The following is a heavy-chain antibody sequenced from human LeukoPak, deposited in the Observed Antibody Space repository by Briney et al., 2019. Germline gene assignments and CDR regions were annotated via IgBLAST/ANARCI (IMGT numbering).Heavy chain of an antibody. CDR3: ARDYWFGELLSNFDY. V-gene: IGHV1-2*02. CDR2: INPNSGGT. J-gene: IGHJ4*02. CDR1: GYTFTGYY. Sequence: ASVKVSCKASGYTFTGYYMHWVRQAPGQGLEWMGWINPNSGGTNYAQKFQGRVTMTRDTSISTAYMELSGLRSDDTAVYYCARDYWFGELLSNFDYWGQGTLVTVSS. D-gene: IGHD3-10*01.